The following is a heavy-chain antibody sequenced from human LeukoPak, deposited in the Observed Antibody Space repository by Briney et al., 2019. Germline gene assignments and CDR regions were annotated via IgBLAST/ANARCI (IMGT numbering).Heavy chain of an antibody. V-gene: IGHV3-23*01. Sequence: GGSLRLSCAASAFSFSTYAMSWVRQAPGKGLECISAITGSGGSTIYADSVKGRFTISRDNSKNTLYLQMNSLRAEDTAVYYCARALMYYYDTSGYHKYYFDYWGQGALVTVSS. CDR1: AFSFSTYA. CDR2: ITGSGGST. J-gene: IGHJ4*02. CDR3: ARALMYYYDTSGYHKYYFDY. D-gene: IGHD3-22*01.